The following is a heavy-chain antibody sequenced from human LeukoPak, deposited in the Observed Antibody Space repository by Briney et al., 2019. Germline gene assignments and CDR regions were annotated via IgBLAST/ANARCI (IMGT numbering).Heavy chain of an antibody. V-gene: IGHV3-30*02. CDR2: IRYDGSNK. D-gene: IGHD3-3*01. CDR3: AKDGGLLFLEWPLDY. J-gene: IGHJ4*02. Sequence: GGSLRLSCAASGLTFSSYGMHWVRQAPGKGLEWVAFIRYDGSNKYYADSVKVRFTISGDNSKNALYLQMNSLRAEDTAVYYCAKDGGLLFLEWPLDYWGQGTRVTVSA. CDR1: GLTFSSYG.